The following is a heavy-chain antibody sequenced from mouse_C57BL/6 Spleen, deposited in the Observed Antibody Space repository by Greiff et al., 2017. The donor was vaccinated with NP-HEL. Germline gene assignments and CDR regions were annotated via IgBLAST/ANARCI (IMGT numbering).Heavy chain of an antibody. V-gene: IGHV1-19*01. CDR2: INPYNGGT. CDR3: ARSPYSNYYFDY. Sequence: EVQLQQSGPVLVKPGASVKMSCKASGYTFTDYYMNWVKQSHGKSLEWIGVINPYNGGTSYNQKFKGKATLTVDKSSSTAYMELNSLTSEDSAVYYCARSPYSNYYFDYWGQGTTLTVSS. D-gene: IGHD2-5*01. J-gene: IGHJ2*01. CDR1: GYTFTDYY.